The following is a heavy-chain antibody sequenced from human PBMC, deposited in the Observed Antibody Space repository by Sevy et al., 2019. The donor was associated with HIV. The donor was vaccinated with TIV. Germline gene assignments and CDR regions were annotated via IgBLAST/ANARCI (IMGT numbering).Heavy chain of an antibody. D-gene: IGHD2-2*01. Sequence: ASVKVSCRASGYTFRSYGISWVRQAPGQGLEWMRWISPYTGDTDFAQKVQGRISMTSDTSTSTAYMELRSLRSDDRAVYYWARDKPRSVVVLPGARCGGLDYGGQGTLVTVS. CDR1: GYTFRSYG. V-gene: IGHV1-18*01. CDR2: ISPYTGDT. J-gene: IGHJ4*02. CDR3: ARDKPRSVVVLPGARCGGLDY.